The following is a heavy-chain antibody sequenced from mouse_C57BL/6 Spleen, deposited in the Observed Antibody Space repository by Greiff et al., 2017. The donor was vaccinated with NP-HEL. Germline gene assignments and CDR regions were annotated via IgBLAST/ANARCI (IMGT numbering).Heavy chain of an antibody. CDR1: GFTFSSYA. D-gene: IGHD3-2*02. CDR3: ARGGTAQAPFDY. CDR2: ISDGGSYT. V-gene: IGHV5-4*03. J-gene: IGHJ2*01. Sequence: EVMLVESGGGLVKPGGSLKLSCAASGFTFSSYAMSWVRQTPEKRLEWVATISDGGSYTYYPDNVKGRFTISRDNAKNNLYLQMSHLKSEDTAMYYCARGGTAQAPFDYWGQGTTLTVSS.